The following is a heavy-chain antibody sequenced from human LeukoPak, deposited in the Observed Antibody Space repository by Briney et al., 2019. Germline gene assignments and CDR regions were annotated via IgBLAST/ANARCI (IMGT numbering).Heavy chain of an antibody. J-gene: IGHJ5*02. D-gene: IGHD4/OR15-4a*01. V-gene: IGHV3-7*01. CDR2: IRQHGNEK. CDR3: AKVPPYGGFDP. CDR1: GFSFSDFW. Sequence: QSGGSLRLSCIASGFSFSDFWMSWVRQAPGQGLEWVANIRQHGNEKHYVDSVRGRFTVSRDNSKNTLYLQMNSLRAEDTAVYYCAKVPPYGGFDPWGQGTLVTVSS.